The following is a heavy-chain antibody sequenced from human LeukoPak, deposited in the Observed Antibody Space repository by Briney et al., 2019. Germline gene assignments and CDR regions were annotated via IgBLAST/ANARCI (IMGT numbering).Heavy chain of an antibody. Sequence: GGSLRLSCAASGFTFSSYSMNWVRQAPGKGLEWVSSISSSSSYIYYADSVKGRFTIPRDNAKNSLYLQMNSLRAEDTAVYYCARAHLSSSSTDYMDVWGKGTTVTVSS. CDR3: ARAHLSSSSTDYMDV. J-gene: IGHJ6*03. V-gene: IGHV3-21*01. CDR1: GFTFSSYS. CDR2: ISSSSSYI. D-gene: IGHD6-6*01.